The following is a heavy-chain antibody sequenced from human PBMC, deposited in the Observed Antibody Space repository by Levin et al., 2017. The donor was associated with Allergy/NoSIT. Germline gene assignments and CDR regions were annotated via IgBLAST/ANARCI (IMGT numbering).Heavy chain of an antibody. CDR1: GGSISSGSYY. V-gene: IGHV4-61*02. J-gene: IGHJ3*02. D-gene: IGHD4-17*01. CDR2: IYTSGST. CDR3: ARGPPVDAFDI. Sequence: LRLSCTVSGGSISSGSYYWSWIRQPAGKGLEWIGRIYTSGSTNYNPSLKSRVTISVDTSKNQFSLKLSSVTAADTAVYYCARGPPVDAFDIWGQGTMVTVSS.